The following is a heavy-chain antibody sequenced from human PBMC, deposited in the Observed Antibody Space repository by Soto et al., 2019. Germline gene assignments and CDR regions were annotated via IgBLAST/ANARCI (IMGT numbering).Heavy chain of an antibody. CDR1: GLTFTSHA. J-gene: IGHJ6*03. V-gene: IGHV3-23*01. Sequence: GGSLRLSCAASGLTFTSHAMIGVRQAPGKGLEWVSVILGGGDKTYYADSVKGRFAISRDNSKNTLYLQMNSLRGADTAVYYCVRVSCCGLDHYYYLDVWGKGPPVTVS. CDR3: VRVSCCGLDHYYYLDV. D-gene: IGHD1-1*01. CDR2: ILGGGDKT.